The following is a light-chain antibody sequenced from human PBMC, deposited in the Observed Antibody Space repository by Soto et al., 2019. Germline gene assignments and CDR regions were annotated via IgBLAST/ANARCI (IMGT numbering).Light chain of an antibody. CDR1: SSDVGGYNY. V-gene: IGLV2-11*01. CDR2: DVS. CDR3: CSYAGSFRV. Sequence: QSVLTQPRSVSGSPGHSVTISCPGTSSDVGGYNYVSWYQQHPGKAPKLMIYDVSKRPSGVPDRFSGSKSGNTASLTISGLQADDEDDYYCCSYAGSFRVFGTGTMVTVL. J-gene: IGLJ1*01.